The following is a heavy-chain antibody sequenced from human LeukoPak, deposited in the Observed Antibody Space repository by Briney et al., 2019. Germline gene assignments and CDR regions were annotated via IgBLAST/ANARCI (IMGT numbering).Heavy chain of an antibody. J-gene: IGHJ4*02. CDR2: IFYSGST. D-gene: IGHD6-19*01. V-gene: IGHV4-59*01. CDR1: ADSISNDY. Sequence: PSETLSLTCTVSADSISNDYWSWIRQPPGKGLEWIGYIFYSGSTNYNPSLKGRLTISLDTSKKQLSLKLSSVTAADTAVYYCARAKKGVAGFIDYWGQGILVTVSS. CDR3: ARAKKGVAGFIDY.